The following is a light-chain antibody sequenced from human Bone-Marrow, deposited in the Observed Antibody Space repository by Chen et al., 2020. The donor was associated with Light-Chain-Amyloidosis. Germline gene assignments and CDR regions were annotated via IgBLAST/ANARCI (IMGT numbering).Light chain of an antibody. V-gene: IGLV3-21*02. CDR1: NMGSTG. J-gene: IGLJ3*02. CDR3: RGWERSGGRPV. Sequence: SYVLTQPPSVSVAPGQTATIACGGNNMGSTGVHWYRQTPGQAPLLGVDDDSDRPSGIPERLAGSNSGYRGTLASSGVGAGDGAVYYCRGWERSGGRPVFGGGTKLAGL. CDR2: DDS.